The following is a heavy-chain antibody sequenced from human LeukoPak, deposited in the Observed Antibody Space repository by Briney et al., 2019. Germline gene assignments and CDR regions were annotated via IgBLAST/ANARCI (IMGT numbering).Heavy chain of an antibody. CDR1: GYSFSNYW. J-gene: IGHJ4*02. V-gene: IGHV5-51*01. D-gene: IGHD1-26*01. CDR2: FYPGDSDT. CDR3: ARHPRSGSYYGLPFDY. Sequence: GESLKISCKGSGYSFSNYWIGWVRQMPGKGLEWMGIFYPGDSDTRYSPSFQGQVTISADKSISTAYLQWSSLKASDTAMYYCARHPRSGSYYGLPFDYWGQGTLVTVSS.